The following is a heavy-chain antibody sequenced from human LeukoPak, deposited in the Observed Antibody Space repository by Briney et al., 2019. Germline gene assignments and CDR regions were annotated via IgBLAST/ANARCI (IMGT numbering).Heavy chain of an antibody. CDR3: ARSQYCSGGSCYRFVFDY. D-gene: IGHD2-15*01. J-gene: IGHJ4*02. V-gene: IGHV1-2*02. CDR2: INPNSGGT. CDR1: GYTFTGYY. Sequence: ASVKVSCKASGYTFTGYYMHWARQAPGQGLEWMGWINPNSGGTNYAQKFQGRVTMTRDTSISTAYMELSRLRSDDTAVYYCARSQYCSGGSCYRFVFDYWGQGTLVTVSS.